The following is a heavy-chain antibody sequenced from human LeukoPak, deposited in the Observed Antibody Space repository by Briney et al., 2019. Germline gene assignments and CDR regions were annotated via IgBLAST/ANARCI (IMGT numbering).Heavy chain of an antibody. D-gene: IGHD6-13*01. CDR1: GYTFTGYY. CDR2: INPSGGST. J-gene: IGHJ4*02. V-gene: IGHV1-46*01. Sequence: ASVKVSCKASGYTFTGYYMHWVRQAPGQGLEWMGIINPSGGSTSYAQKFQGRVTMTRDTSTSTVYMELSSLRSEDTAVYYCARVDGIAAPDYWGQGTLVTVSS. CDR3: ARVDGIAAPDY.